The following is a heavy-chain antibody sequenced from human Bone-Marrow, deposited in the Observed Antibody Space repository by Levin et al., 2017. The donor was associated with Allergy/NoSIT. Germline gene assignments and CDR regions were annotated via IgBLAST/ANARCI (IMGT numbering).Heavy chain of an antibody. J-gene: IGHJ4*02. Sequence: GESLKISCATSGFTFSSYSMNWVRQAPGKGLEWVSYISVGSTTIYYADSVKGRFTISRDNAKNSLSLQMHSLRDEDTAVYYCARDVSPYSSPPDYWGQGTLVTVSS. V-gene: IGHV3-48*02. CDR1: GFTFSSYS. CDR3: ARDVSPYSSPPDY. D-gene: IGHD6-19*01. CDR2: ISVGSTTI.